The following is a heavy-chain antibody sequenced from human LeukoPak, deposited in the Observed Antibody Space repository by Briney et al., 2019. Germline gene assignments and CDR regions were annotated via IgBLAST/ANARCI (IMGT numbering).Heavy chain of an antibody. V-gene: IGHV3-9*01. CDR3: AKDTLD. Sequence: GGSLRLSCAASGFTFDDYAMHWVRQAPGKGLEWVSGISWNSGSMGYADSVKGRFTISRDNAKNSLYLQMNSLRAEDTALYYCAKDTLDWGQGTLVTVSS. CDR2: ISWNSGSM. J-gene: IGHJ4*02. CDR1: GFTFDDYA.